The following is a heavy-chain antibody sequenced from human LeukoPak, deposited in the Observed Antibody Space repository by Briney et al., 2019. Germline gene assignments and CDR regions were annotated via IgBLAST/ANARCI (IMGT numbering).Heavy chain of an antibody. D-gene: IGHD3-10*01. Sequence: GESLKISCKGSGYSFTSYWIGWVRQMPGKGLEWMGIIYPGDSDTRYSPSFQGQVTISADKSISTAYLQWSSLKASDTAMYYCARTTYGSGSSSWFDPWGQGTLVTVSS. V-gene: IGHV5-51*01. CDR1: GYSFTSYW. J-gene: IGHJ5*02. CDR3: ARTTYGSGSSSWFDP. CDR2: IYPGDSDT.